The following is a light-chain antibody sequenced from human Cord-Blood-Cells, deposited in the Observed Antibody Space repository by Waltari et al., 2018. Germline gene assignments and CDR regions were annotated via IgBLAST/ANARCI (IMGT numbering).Light chain of an antibody. Sequence: DIQMTQSPSSLSASVGDRVTITCQASQDISNYLNWYQQKPGKAPKLLIYDASNLETGVPSRFSGSGSGTDFTFTISSLQPEDIATYYCQQYDNLFTFGPGPKWISN. V-gene: IGKV1-33*01. J-gene: IGKJ3*01. CDR3: QQYDNLFT. CDR1: QDISNY. CDR2: DAS.